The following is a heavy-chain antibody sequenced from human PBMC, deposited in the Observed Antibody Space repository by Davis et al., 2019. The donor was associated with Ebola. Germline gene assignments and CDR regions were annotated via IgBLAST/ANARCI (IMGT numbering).Heavy chain of an antibody. CDR3: ARVNSPAGWFDP. CDR1: GGSISSSSYY. CDR2: IYYSGST. D-gene: IGHD4-23*01. J-gene: IGHJ5*02. Sequence: PSETLSLTCTVSGGSISSSSYYWGWIRQPPGKGLEWIGSIYYSGSTYYNPSLKSRVTISVDTSKNQFSLKLSSVTAADTAVYYCARVNSPAGWFDPWGQGTLVTVSS. V-gene: IGHV4-39*07.